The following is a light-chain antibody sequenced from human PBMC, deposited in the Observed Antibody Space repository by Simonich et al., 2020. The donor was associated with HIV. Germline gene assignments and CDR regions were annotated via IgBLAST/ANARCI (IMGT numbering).Light chain of an antibody. CDR3: QQYYSTPWT. V-gene: IGKV4-1*01. CDR1: QTFLYSSNNKNY. J-gene: IGKJ1*01. CDR2: WAS. Sequence: DIVMTQSPDSLAVSLGERATINCKSSQTFLYSSNNKNYLAWYQQKPGQPPKLLIYWASPRQSGVPDRFSGSGSGTEFTLTISSLQAEDVAVYYCQQYYSTPWTFGQGTKVEIK.